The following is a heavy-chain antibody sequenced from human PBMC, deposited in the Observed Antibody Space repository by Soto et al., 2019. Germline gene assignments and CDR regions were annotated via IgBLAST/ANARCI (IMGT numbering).Heavy chain of an antibody. CDR3: AKESAYCSGGSCFNDAFDI. CDR1: GFTFSSYA. J-gene: IGHJ3*02. D-gene: IGHD2-15*01. CDR2: ISGSGGST. V-gene: IGHV3-23*01. Sequence: GGSLRLSCAASGFTFSSYAMSWVRQAPGKGLEWVSAISGSGGSTYYADSVKGRFTISRDNSKNTLYLQMNSLRAEDTAVYYSAKESAYCSGGSCFNDAFDIWGQGTMVTVSS.